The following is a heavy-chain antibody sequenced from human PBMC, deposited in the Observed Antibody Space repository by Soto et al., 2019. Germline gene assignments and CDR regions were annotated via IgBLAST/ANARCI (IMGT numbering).Heavy chain of an antibody. J-gene: IGHJ6*02. CDR1: GGSFSGYY. CDR3: ARGGGPIYYYYGMDV. V-gene: IGHV4-34*01. D-gene: IGHD3-16*01. Sequence: SETLSLTCAVYGGSFSGYYWSWIRQPPGKGLEWIGEINYSGSSNHNPSLKSRLTISVDTSNNQFSLKLSSVTAADTAVYYCARGGGPIYYYYGMDVWGQGTTVTVSS. CDR2: INYSGSS.